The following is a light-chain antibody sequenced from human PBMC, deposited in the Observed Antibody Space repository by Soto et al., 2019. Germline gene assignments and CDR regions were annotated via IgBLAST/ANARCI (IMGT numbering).Light chain of an antibody. V-gene: IGKV3-20*01. CDR3: QQYGSSALP. CDR1: QSVSSSY. J-gene: IGKJ1*01. Sequence: EIVLTQSPGTLSLSPGGRATLSCRASQSVSSSYLAWYQQKPGQAPRLLIYGASSRATGIPDRFSGSGSGTDFTLTISRLEAEDFALYYGQQYGSSALPFGQGTKVEIK. CDR2: GAS.